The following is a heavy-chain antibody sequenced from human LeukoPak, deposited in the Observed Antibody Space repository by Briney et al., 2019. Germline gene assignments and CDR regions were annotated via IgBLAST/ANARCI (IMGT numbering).Heavy chain of an antibody. J-gene: IGHJ4*02. CDR3: AREPVVPAMPYFDY. CDR2: ISYDGSNK. CDR1: GFTFSSYA. D-gene: IGHD2-21*02. Sequence: GRSLRLSCAASGFTFSSYAMHWVRQAPGKGLEWVAVISYDGSNKYYADSVKGRFTISRDNSKNTLYLQMNSLRAEDTAVYYCAREPVVPAMPYFDYWGQGTLVTVSS. V-gene: IGHV3-30*04.